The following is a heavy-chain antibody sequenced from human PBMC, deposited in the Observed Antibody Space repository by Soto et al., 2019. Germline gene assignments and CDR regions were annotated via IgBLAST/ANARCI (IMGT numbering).Heavy chain of an antibody. CDR1: GGSMSSYY. V-gene: IGHV4-59*01. Sequence: PSETLSLTCTVPGGSMSSYYWSWIRQQPGKGLEWIGYIYYSGSTNYNPSLKSRVIISVDTSKNQFSLKLSSVTAADTAVYYCTRVPRGYCSNGVCYKPPDYYYMDVWGKGTTVTVSS. D-gene: IGHD2-8*01. J-gene: IGHJ6*03. CDR3: TRVPRGYCSNGVCYKPPDYYYMDV. CDR2: IYYSGST.